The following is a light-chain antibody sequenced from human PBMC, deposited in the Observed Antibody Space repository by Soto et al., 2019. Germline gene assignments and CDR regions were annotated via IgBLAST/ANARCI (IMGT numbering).Light chain of an antibody. V-gene: IGKV2-28*01. CDR1: QRLLHWHGYHY. CDR3: MQPLQTQYT. J-gene: IGKJ2*01. CDR2: LGS. Sequence: DIVMPPSPLSLPVTPGEPASISCRSRQRLLHWHGYHYLDGYLQKPGQSPQLLIYLGSHRSSGVPDRFRGSGSGTDFTLRISRVEAGDGGVYECMQPLQTQYTFSQGTKLEIK.